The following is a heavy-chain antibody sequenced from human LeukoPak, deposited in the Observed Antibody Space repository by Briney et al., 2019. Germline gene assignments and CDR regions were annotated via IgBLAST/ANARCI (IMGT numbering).Heavy chain of an antibody. J-gene: IGHJ6*02. CDR3: ARDVDTAMPSAYGMDV. Sequence: SQTLSLTCTVSGGSISSGDYYWSWIRQPPGKGLEWIGYIYYSGSTYYNPSLKSRVTISVDTSKNQFSLKLSSVTAAATAVYYCARDVDTAMPSAYGMDVWGQGTTVTVSS. CDR2: IYYSGST. V-gene: IGHV4-30-4*01. D-gene: IGHD5-18*01. CDR1: GGSISSGDYY.